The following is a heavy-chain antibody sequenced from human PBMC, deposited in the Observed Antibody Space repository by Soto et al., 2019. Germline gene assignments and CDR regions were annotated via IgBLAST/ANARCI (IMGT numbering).Heavy chain of an antibody. CDR2: IYYSGST. J-gene: IGHJ4*02. Sequence: QVQLQESGPGLVKPSETLSLTCTVSGGSISSYYWSWIRHPPGKGLEWIGYIYYSGSTNYNPSLKSRVTISVDTSKNQFSLKLSSVTAADTAVYYCAKSGYSYGSLGYWGQGTLVTVSS. D-gene: IGHD5-18*01. CDR3: AKSGYSYGSLGY. V-gene: IGHV4-59*01. CDR1: GGSISSYY.